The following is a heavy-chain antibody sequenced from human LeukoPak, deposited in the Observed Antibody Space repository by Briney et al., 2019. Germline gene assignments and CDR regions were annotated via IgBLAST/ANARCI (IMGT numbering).Heavy chain of an antibody. CDR2: IYHSGST. CDR3: ARGNTYYYDSSGYEIGYFDY. Sequence: KPSETLSLTCTVSGGSISSSSYYWGWIRQPPGKGLEWIGSIYHSGSTYYNPSLKSRVTISVDTSKNQFSLKLSSVTAADTAVYYCARGNTYYYDSSGYEIGYFDYWGQGTLVTVSS. CDR1: GGSISSSSYY. D-gene: IGHD3-22*01. J-gene: IGHJ4*02. V-gene: IGHV4-39*07.